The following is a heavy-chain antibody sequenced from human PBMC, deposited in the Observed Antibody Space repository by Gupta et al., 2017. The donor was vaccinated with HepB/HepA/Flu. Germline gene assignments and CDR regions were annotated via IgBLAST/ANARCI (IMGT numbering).Heavy chain of an antibody. CDR3: AREDRVGGNFDY. CDR2: IYSGGRT. V-gene: IGHV3-53*01. Sequence: EVQLVESGGGLIQPGGSLRLSCAASGFTVSSSYMSWVRQAPGKGLEWVSVIYSGGRTYYADSVRGRFTISRDNSKNTLYLQMKSLRAEDTAVYYCAREDRVGGNFDYWGQGTLVTVSS. D-gene: IGHD2-15*01. J-gene: IGHJ4*02. CDR1: GFTVSSSY.